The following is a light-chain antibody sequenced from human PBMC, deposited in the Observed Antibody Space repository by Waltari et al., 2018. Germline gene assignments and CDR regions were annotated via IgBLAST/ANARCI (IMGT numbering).Light chain of an antibody. V-gene: IGLV1-36*01. CDR2: YDD. J-gene: IGLJ3*02. Sequence: QSVLTQPPSVSDAPRQRVAISWSGSRSNIGNTGVNVYLQVPGKAPKLLIYYDDLLPSGVSDRFSGSRSGTSASLAISGLQSEDEGDYYCATWDNTLSGWVFGGGTRLTVL. CDR3: ATWDNTLSGWV. CDR1: RSNIGNTG.